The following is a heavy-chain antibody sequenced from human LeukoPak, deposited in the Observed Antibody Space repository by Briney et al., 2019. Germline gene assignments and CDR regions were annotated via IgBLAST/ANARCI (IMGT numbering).Heavy chain of an antibody. D-gene: IGHD6-19*01. CDR2: IYYSGST. CDR1: GGSISSYY. Sequence: TETLSLTCTVSGGSISSYYWSWIRQPPGKGLDWIGYIYYSGSTNYNPSLKSRVTISVDTSKNQFSLKLSSVTAADTAVYYCARSAGAGKPHNWFDPWGQGTLVTVSS. J-gene: IGHJ5*02. CDR3: ARSAGAGKPHNWFDP. V-gene: IGHV4-59*01.